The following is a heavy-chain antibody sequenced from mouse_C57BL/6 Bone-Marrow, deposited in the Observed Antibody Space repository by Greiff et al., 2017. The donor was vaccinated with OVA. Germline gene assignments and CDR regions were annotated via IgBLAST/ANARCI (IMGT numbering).Heavy chain of an antibody. D-gene: IGHD2-1*01. CDR2: IYPRSGNT. CDR3: ARGDYGNYVWLAY. V-gene: IGHV1-81*01. CDR1: GYTFPSYG. Sequence: VQLQQSGAELARPGASVKLSCKASGYTFPSYGISWVKQRTGQGLAWIGVIYPRSGNTYYTEKFTGKATLTAYKSTRTADMELRSLTSEDSAVYVCARGDYGNYVWLAYWGQGTLVTVSA. J-gene: IGHJ3*01.